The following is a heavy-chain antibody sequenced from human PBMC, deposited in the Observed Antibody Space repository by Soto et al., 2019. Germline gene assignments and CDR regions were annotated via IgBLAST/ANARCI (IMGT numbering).Heavy chain of an antibody. V-gene: IGHV3-66*01. CDR1: GMTVSGKKY. D-gene: IGHD5-12*01. CDR3: ASLEMATIGGAFDI. CDR2: VYDADGK. J-gene: IGHJ3*02. Sequence: GGSLRLSCAVVGMTVSGKKYVAWVRQAPGKGLEWVSGVYDADGKYYADSVKGRFTTSRDSSKNSLYLQMNSLRDEDTAVYYCASLEMATIGGAFDIWGQGTMVTVSS.